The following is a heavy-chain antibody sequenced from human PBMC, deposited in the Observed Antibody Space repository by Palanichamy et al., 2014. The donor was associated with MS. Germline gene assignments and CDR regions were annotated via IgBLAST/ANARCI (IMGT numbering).Heavy chain of an antibody. V-gene: IGHV2-5*02. CDR1: GFSLSTSGAG. D-gene: IGHD4-17*01. Sequence: QITLKESGPTLVKPTQTLTLTCTFSGFSLSTSGAGVGWIRQSPGQALEWLGFIYWDDDKRYSPSLTSRLTISKDTSKNQVVLSMTNVSPADTGTYFCAHTTTVTTSIVPPLDVWGLGTTVAVSS. J-gene: IGHJ6*02. CDR2: IYWDDDK. CDR3: AHTTTVTTSIVPPLDV.